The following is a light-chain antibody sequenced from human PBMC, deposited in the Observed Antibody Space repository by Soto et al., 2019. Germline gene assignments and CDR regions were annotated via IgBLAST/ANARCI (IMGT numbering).Light chain of an antibody. J-gene: IGLJ1*01. CDR1: SSDVGSYNL. CDR3: SSYASSTTPYV. CDR2: EGS. Sequence: SVLTQPASVSGSPGQSITISCTGTSSDVGSYNLVSWYQQHPGKAPKLMIYEGSKRPSGVSNLFSGSKSGNTASLTISGLQAEDEADYYCSSYASSTTPYVFGTGTKVTVL. V-gene: IGLV2-14*02.